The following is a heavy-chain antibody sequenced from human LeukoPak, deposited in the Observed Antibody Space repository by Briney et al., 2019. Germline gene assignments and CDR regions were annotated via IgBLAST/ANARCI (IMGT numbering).Heavy chain of an antibody. CDR3: ARERGSGSYHPFDP. V-gene: IGHV3-7*01. J-gene: IGHJ5*02. CDR2: IKQDGSEK. Sequence: PGGSLRLSCVASGFTFSSYWISWVRQTPGKGLEWVANIKQDGSEKNYVDSVKGRFTISRDNAKNSLYLQMNSLRADDTAVYYCARERGSGSYHPFDPWGQGTLATVSS. D-gene: IGHD3-10*01. CDR1: GFTFSSYW.